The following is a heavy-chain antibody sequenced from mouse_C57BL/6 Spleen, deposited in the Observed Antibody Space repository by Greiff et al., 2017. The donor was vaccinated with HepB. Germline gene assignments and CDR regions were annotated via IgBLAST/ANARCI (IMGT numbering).Heavy chain of an antibody. D-gene: IGHD2-1*01. CDR1: GYAFTNYL. CDR3: ARSNGIHFDY. J-gene: IGHJ2*01. CDR2: INPGSGGT. Sequence: QVQLQQSGAELVRPGTSVKVSCKASGYAFTNYLIEWVKQRPGQGLEWIGVINPGSGGTNYNEKFKGKATLTADKSSSTAYMQLSSLTSEDSAVYFCARSNGIHFDYWGQGTTLTVSS. V-gene: IGHV1-54*01.